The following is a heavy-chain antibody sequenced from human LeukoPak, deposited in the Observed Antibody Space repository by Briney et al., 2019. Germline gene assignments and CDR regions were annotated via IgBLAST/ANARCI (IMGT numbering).Heavy chain of an antibody. CDR2: ISYDGSKK. CDR3: AKSLTAADDY. CDR1: GFTLTSFG. V-gene: IGHV3-30*18. J-gene: IGHJ4*02. Sequence: PGRSLRLSCAASGFTLTSFGMHWVRQAPGKGLEWVALISYDGSKKYYADSVKGRFIISRDNSRSTLDLEMNSLRADDTAVYYCAKSLTAADDYWGQGTLVTVSS. D-gene: IGHD6-13*01.